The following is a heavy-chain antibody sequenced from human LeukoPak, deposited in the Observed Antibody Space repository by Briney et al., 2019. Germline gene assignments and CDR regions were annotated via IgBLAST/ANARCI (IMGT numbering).Heavy chain of an antibody. CDR3: ARHEGSYGAFDN. J-gene: IGHJ4*02. CDR1: GYSISSGYY. V-gene: IGHV4-38-2*01. CDR2: IYHSGST. Sequence: SETLSLTCAVSGYSISSGYYWGWIRQPPGKGLEWIGSIYHSGSTYYNPSLKSRVTISVDTSKNQFSLKLSSVTAADTAVYYCARHEGSYGAFDNWGQGTLVTVSS. D-gene: IGHD4/OR15-4a*01.